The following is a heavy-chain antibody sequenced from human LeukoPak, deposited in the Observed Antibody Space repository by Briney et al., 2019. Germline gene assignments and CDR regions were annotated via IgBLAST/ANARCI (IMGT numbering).Heavy chain of an antibody. CDR1: GYTFTGYY. Sequence: ASVKVSCKASGYTFTGYYMHWVRQAPGQGLEWMGWINPNSGGTNYAQKFQGRVTMTRDTSISTAYMELSRLRSDDTAVYYCARTWETDYYYYGMDVWGQGTTVTVSS. J-gene: IGHJ6*02. CDR3: ARTWETDYYYYGMDV. V-gene: IGHV1-2*02. D-gene: IGHD1-26*01. CDR2: INPNSGGT.